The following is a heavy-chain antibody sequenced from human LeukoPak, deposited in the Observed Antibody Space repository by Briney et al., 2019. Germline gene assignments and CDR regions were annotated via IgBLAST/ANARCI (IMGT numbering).Heavy chain of an antibody. V-gene: IGHV3-23*01. Sequence: GGSLRLSCAASGFTFSIYAMSWVRQAPGKGLEWVSAIRGSDDNTFYADSVGGRFTISRDNSKNTLYLQMNILRAEDTAVYYCAKTVTTQAYYWYFDLWGRGTLVTVSS. CDR2: IRGSDDNT. CDR3: AKTVTTQAYYWYFDL. CDR1: GFTFSIYA. J-gene: IGHJ2*01. D-gene: IGHD4-17*01.